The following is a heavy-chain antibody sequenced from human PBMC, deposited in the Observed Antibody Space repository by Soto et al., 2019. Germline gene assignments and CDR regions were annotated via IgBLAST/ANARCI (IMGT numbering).Heavy chain of an antibody. Sequence: GSLRLSCAASGFTFSNNAMHWVRQAPGKGLEWVAAISYDGINKNYADSVKGRFTISRDNSKNTLYLQMDSLKPEDTAVYHCARDRWESYYERYLFDSWGQGTPVTVSS. D-gene: IGHD1-26*01. CDR3: ARDRWESYYERYLFDS. CDR2: ISYDGINK. CDR1: GFTFSNNA. J-gene: IGHJ4*02. V-gene: IGHV3-30-3*01.